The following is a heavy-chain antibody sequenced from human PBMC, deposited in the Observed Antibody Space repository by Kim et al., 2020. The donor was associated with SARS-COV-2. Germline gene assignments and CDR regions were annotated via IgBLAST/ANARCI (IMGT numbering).Heavy chain of an antibody. V-gene: IGHV1-8*01. D-gene: IGHD2-2*01. CDR1: GYTFTSYD. CDR3: ARGPECSSFSCYYWFDP. Sequence: ASVKVSCKASGYTFTSYDINWVRQATGRGLEWMGWMNPNSGNTGYAQKFQGRVTMTRNNSISTAYMELSSLRSEDTALYYCARGPECSSFSCYYWFDPWGQGTLVTVSS. CDR2: MNPNSGNT. J-gene: IGHJ5*02.